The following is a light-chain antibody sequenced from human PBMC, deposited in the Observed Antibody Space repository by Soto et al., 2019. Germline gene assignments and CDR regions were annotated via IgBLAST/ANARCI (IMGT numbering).Light chain of an antibody. CDR3: QQYGSSRT. CDR1: QSVSRSY. Sequence: EIVLTQSPGTLSLSPGERATLSCRASQSVSRSYLAWYQQKPGQAPRLLIYGASSRATGIPDWFSCSGSGTDVTLTISRLGPEDFAGYYCQQYGSSRTFGQGTKVEIK. J-gene: IGKJ1*01. V-gene: IGKV3-20*01. CDR2: GAS.